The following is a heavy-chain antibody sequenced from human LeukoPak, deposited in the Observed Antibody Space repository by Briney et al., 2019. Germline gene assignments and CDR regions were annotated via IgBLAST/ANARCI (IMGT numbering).Heavy chain of an antibody. CDR2: ISYDGSNK. D-gene: IGHD1-14*01. CDR3: AKVAGIRTTAFDY. CDR1: GFTFSDYY. V-gene: IGHV3-30*18. Sequence: GGSLRLSCAASGFTFSDYYMSWIRQAPGKGLEWVAVISYDGSNKYYADSVKGRFTISRDNSKNTLYLQMNSLRAEDTAVYYCAKVAGIRTTAFDYWGQGTLVTVSS. J-gene: IGHJ4*02.